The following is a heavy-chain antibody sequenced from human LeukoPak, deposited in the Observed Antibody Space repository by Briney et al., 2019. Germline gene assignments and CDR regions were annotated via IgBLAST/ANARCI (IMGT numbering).Heavy chain of an antibody. CDR3: ARGPYCSGGSCPNYYYMDV. CDR2: INPNSGGT. Sequence: VKVSCKASGYTFTGYYMHWVRQAPGQGLEWMGWINPNSGGTNYAQKFQGRVTMTRDMSISTAYMELSRLRSDDTAVYYCARGPYCSGGSCPNYYYMDVWGKGTTVTISS. J-gene: IGHJ6*03. CDR1: GYTFTGYY. V-gene: IGHV1-2*02. D-gene: IGHD2-15*01.